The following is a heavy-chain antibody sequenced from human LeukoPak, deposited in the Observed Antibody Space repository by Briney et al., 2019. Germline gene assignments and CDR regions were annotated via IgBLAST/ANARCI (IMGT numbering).Heavy chain of an antibody. Sequence: SETLSLTCTVSGGSIGGYYWSWIRQPPGKGLEWIGYLYYSRSTNYNPSLKSRVTISADTSKTQVYLKLRSVTAADTAVYYCVRDVWGDGGTEYWGQGILVTVSS. D-gene: IGHD2-15*01. CDR1: GGSIGGYY. V-gene: IGHV4-59*01. CDR2: LYYSRST. J-gene: IGHJ4*02. CDR3: VRDVWGDGGTEY.